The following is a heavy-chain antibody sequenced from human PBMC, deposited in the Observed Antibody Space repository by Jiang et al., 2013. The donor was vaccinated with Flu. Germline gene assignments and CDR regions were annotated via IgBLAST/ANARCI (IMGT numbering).Heavy chain of an antibody. CDR2: IYYIGTT. CDR1: GGSISSSNYY. D-gene: IGHD1-20*01. CDR3: ARDSHKLVTGTTP. Sequence: PGLVKPSETLSLTCTVSGGSISSSNYYWAWIRQSPEKGLEWIGSIYYIGTTYYNPSLRSRVTISIDTSKNQFSLKLRSVTAADTAVYYCARDSHKLVTGTTPWGQGTLVTVSS. V-gene: IGHV4-39*07. J-gene: IGHJ5*02.